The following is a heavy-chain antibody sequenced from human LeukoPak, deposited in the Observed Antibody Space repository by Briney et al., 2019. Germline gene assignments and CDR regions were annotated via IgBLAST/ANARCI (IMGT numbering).Heavy chain of an antibody. D-gene: IGHD3-3*01. Sequence: GASVKVSCKASGYTFTSYGISWVRQAPGQGLEWVGWISAYNGNTNYAQKLQGRVTMTTDTSPSTAYMELRSLRSDDTAVYYCARDSGGDYDFWSGYYPYYYYYYMDVWGKGTTVTVSS. CDR1: GYTFTSYG. J-gene: IGHJ6*03. CDR3: ARDSGGDYDFWSGYYPYYYYYYMDV. V-gene: IGHV1-18*01. CDR2: ISAYNGNT.